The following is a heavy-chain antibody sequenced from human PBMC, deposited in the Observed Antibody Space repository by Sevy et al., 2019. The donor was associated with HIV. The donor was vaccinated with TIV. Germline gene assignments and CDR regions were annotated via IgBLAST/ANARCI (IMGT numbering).Heavy chain of an antibody. Sequence: GGSLRLYCVASGFTFSNYWMSWVRQAPGKGLEWVANIKRDGSEKYYVASVKGRFTISRDNDKTSLYLQMNSLRDEDTAVYYCARDCNSATCLWGLDVWGPGTTVTVSS. V-gene: IGHV3-7*03. CDR3: ARDCNSATCLWGLDV. D-gene: IGHD1-26*01. CDR2: IKRDGSEK. J-gene: IGHJ6*02. CDR1: GFTFSNYW.